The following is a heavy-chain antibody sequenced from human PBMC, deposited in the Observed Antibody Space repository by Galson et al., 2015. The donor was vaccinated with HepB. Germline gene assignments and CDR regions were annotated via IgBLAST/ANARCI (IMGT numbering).Heavy chain of an antibody. Sequence: LRLSCAASGFTFSSYAMHWVRQAPGKGLEWVAVISYDGSNKYYADSVKGRFTISRDNSKNTLYLQMNSLRAEDTAVYYCARNLHLDYWGQGTLVTVSS. J-gene: IGHJ4*02. V-gene: IGHV3-30*04. CDR2: ISYDGSNK. CDR1: GFTFSSYA. CDR3: ARNLHLDY.